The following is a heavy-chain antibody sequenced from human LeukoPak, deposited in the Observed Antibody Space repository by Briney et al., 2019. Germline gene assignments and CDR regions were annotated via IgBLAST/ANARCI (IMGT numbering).Heavy chain of an antibody. D-gene: IGHD3-10*01. J-gene: IGHJ4*02. Sequence: PGGSLRLSCAASGFTFSSYSMNWVRQAPGKGLEWVSSISSSSSYIYYADSVKGRFTISRDNAKNSLYLQMNSLRAEDTAVYYCARDLSNYYGSGSYYFDYWGQGTLVTVSS. V-gene: IGHV3-21*01. CDR1: GFTFSSYS. CDR3: ARDLSNYYGSGSYYFDY. CDR2: ISSSSSYI.